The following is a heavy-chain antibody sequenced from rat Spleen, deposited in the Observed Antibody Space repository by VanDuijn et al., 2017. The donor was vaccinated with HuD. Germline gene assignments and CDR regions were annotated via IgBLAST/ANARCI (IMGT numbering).Heavy chain of an antibody. Sequence: EVQLVESYGGLVQPGRSLKLSCAASGFTFSRYWMYWVRQAPGTGLEWISSIDTDGGRTYYSDSVKGRCTISRDNSESTLYLQMDSLRSEDTATYYCTRHRLYFDDGSYYHSRVMDAWGQGASVTVSS. CDR1: GFTFSRYW. CDR3: TRHRLYFDDGSYYHSRVMDA. V-gene: IGHV5-58*01. D-gene: IGHD1-12*02. J-gene: IGHJ4*01. CDR2: IDTDGGRT.